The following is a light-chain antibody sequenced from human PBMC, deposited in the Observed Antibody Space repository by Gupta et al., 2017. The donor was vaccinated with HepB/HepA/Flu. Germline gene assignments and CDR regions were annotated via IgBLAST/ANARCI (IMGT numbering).Light chain of an antibody. Sequence: QSPPPLSTSVGDRVTITCRASQNVGDRLAWYQQKPGKAPKLLIYEVSNLESGVPSRFSGSGSGTEFTLTISSLQPDDFATYYCQQYNSYSPYTFSQGTKLEIK. CDR2: EVS. J-gene: IGKJ2*01. V-gene: IGKV1-5*03. CDR1: QNVGDR. CDR3: QQYNSYSPYT.